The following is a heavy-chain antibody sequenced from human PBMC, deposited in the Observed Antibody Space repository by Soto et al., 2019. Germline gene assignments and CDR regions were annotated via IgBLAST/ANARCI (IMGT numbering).Heavy chain of an antibody. D-gene: IGHD3-16*01. CDR2: IYHSGST. CDR3: SRGFGATRNNYYYYCMEI. V-gene: IGHV4-4*02. J-gene: IGHJ6*02. Sequence: SETLSLTCAVSGGSISSSNWWRWVRQPPGKGLEWIGEIYHSGSTNYNPSLKSRVTISVDKSKNQFSLKLSSLTAADTAVYYCSRGFGATRNNYYYYCMEILAPETTLAVSS. CDR1: GGSISSSNW.